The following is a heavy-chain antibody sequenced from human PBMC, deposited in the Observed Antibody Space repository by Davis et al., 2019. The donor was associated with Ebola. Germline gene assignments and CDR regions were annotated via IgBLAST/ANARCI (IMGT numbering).Heavy chain of an antibody. CDR2: IYYSGST. D-gene: IGHD3-3*01. CDR3: AVWSGYYYGMDV. J-gene: IGHJ6*02. CDR1: GGSISSSSYY. Sequence: PSETLSLTCTVSGGSISSSSYYWGWIRQPPGKGLEWIGSIYYSGSTYYNPSLKSRVTISVDTSKNQFSLKLSSVTAADTAVYYCAVWSGYYYGMDVWGQGTTVTVSS. V-gene: IGHV4-39*01.